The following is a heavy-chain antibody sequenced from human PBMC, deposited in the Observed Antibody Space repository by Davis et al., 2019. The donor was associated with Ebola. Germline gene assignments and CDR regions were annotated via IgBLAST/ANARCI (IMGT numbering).Heavy chain of an antibody. CDR3: ARSRNYVGNWFDP. J-gene: IGHJ5*02. V-gene: IGHV4-34*01. CDR2: INHSRST. D-gene: IGHD1-7*01. CDR1: GGSFNGYY. Sequence: SETLSLTCAVYGGSFNGYYWSWIRQPPGRGLEWIGGINHSRSTNYNPSLKSRVTMSVDTSKNHFSLKLRSVTAADSAVYYCARSRNYVGNWFDPWGQGTLVTVSS.